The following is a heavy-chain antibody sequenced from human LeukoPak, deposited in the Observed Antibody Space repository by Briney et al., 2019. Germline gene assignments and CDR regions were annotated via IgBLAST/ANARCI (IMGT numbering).Heavy chain of an antibody. CDR3: ARSNQADDY. V-gene: IGHV3-23*01. D-gene: IGHD1-14*01. CDR1: GFTFSSYA. Sequence: PGGSLRLSCAASGFTFSSYAMSWVRLGPGKGLEWVSGFSATDASTQYADSVKGRFTISRDNAKNTLYLQMDSLRAEDTGVYYCARSNQADDYWGQGTLVTVSS. CDR2: FSATDAST. J-gene: IGHJ4*02.